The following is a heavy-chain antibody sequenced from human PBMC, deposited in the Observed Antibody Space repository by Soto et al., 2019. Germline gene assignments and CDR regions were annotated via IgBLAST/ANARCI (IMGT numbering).Heavy chain of an antibody. CDR3: ARDLRIAAAGYYYYYYGMDV. CDR2: IWYDGSNK. D-gene: IGHD6-13*01. J-gene: IGHJ6*02. CDR1: GLTFSSYG. V-gene: IGHV3-33*01. Sequence: LRLSCSASGLTFSSYGMHWVRQAPVKGLEWVAVIWYDGSNKYYADSVKGRFTISRDNSKNTLYLQMNSLRAEDTAVYYCARDLRIAAAGYYYYYYGMDVWGQGTTVTVSS.